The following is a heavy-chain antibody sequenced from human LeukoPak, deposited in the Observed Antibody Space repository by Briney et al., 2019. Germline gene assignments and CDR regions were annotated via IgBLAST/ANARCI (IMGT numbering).Heavy chain of an antibody. Sequence: ASVKVSCKASGYTFTDYYMHWARQAPGQGLEWMGWINPNSGGTNYAQKFQGRVTMTRDTSIRTVYMELSRLRSDDTAVYYCAREGDESFDYWGQGTLVTVSS. D-gene: IGHD3-10*01. V-gene: IGHV1-2*02. J-gene: IGHJ4*02. CDR1: GYTFTDYY. CDR2: INPNSGGT. CDR3: AREGDESFDY.